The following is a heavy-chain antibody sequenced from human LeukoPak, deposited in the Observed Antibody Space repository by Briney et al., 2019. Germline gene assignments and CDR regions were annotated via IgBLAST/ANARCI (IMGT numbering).Heavy chain of an antibody. J-gene: IGHJ6*03. CDR3: ASHIVGATPYYYYYMDV. CDR2: IIPIFGTA. CDR1: GGTFSSYA. D-gene: IGHD1-26*01. Sequence: VKVSCKASGGTFSSYAISWVRQAPGQGLEWTGGIIPIFGTANYAQKFQGRVTITTDESTSTAYMELSSLRSEDTAVYYCASHIVGATPYYYYYMDVWGKGTTVTVSS. V-gene: IGHV1-69*13.